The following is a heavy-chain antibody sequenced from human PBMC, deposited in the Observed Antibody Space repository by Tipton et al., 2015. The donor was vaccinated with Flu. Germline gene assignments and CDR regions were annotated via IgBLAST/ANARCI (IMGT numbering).Heavy chain of an antibody. CDR2: IYYSGST. J-gene: IGHJ6*02. Sequence: LRLSCTVSGGSISSYYWSWIRQPPGKGLEWIGYIYYSGSTNYNPSLKSRVTISVDTSKNQFSLKLSSVTAADTAVYYCARAPYDFWSGYYGRRGDAYYYYGMDVWGQGTTVTVSS. V-gene: IGHV4-59*01. CDR3: ARAPYDFWSGYYGRRGDAYYYYGMDV. CDR1: GGSISSYY. D-gene: IGHD3-3*01.